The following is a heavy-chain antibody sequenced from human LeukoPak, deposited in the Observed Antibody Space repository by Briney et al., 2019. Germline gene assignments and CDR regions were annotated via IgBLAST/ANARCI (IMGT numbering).Heavy chain of an antibody. J-gene: IGHJ6*03. V-gene: IGHV1-69*13. CDR2: IIPIFGTA. Sequence: ASVKVSCKASGGTFSSYAISWVRQAPGQGLEWMGGIIPIFGTANYAQKFQGRVTITADESTSTAYMELSSLRSEDTAVYYCARAYYYGSGYYYYMDVWGKGTTVTISS. D-gene: IGHD3-10*01. CDR3: ARAYYYGSGYYYYMDV. CDR1: GGTFSSYA.